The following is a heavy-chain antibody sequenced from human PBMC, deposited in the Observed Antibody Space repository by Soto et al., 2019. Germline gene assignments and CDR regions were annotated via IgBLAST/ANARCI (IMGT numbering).Heavy chain of an antibody. CDR2: IYHSGSS. CDR1: GGSISSGGYS. Sequence: SETLSLTCAVSGGSISSGGYSWSWIRQPPGKGLEWIGYIYHSGSSYYNPSLKSRVTISVDRSKNQFSLKLSSVTAADTAVYYCARGPMVRGFIPPDYWGPGTLVTVSS. J-gene: IGHJ4*02. V-gene: IGHV4-30-2*01. D-gene: IGHD3-10*01. CDR3: ARGPMVRGFIPPDY.